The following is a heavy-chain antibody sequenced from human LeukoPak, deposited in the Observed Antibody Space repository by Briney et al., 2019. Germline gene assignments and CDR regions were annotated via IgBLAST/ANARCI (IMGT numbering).Heavy chain of an antibody. CDR2: ITSGSSYV. Sequence: GGSLRLSCAASGFTFSSYNMNWVRQAPGKGLEWVSSITSGSSYVYYADSVKGRFTISRDNAKNSLYLQMNSLRAEDTAVYYCARDPYSGSYGNYYYYFMDVWGKGTTVTISS. V-gene: IGHV3-21*01. CDR1: GFTFSSYN. J-gene: IGHJ6*03. D-gene: IGHD1-26*01. CDR3: ARDPYSGSYGNYYYYFMDV.